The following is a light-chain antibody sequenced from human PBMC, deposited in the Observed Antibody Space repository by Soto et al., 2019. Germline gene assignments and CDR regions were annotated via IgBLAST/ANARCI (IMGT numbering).Light chain of an antibody. CDR3: QQYDTSIWAYT. J-gene: IGKJ2*01. CDR1: QSVSSSY. Sequence: EVVLTQSPVTLSLSPGERATLSCRASQSVSSSYLAWYQQKPGQAPRLLIYGASSRATGIPDRFSGSGSGTDFILTISRLEPEDFSVYYCQQYDTSIWAYTFGQGTKLEIK. V-gene: IGKV3-20*01. CDR2: GAS.